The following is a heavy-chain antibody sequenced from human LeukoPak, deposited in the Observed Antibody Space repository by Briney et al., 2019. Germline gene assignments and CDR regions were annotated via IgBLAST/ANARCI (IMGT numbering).Heavy chain of an antibody. CDR2: IWYDGSNK. CDR3: AKGGSTWYHFDY. Sequence: LPGGTLRLSCAASGFTFSSYAIHWVRQAPGKGLEWVAFIWYDGSNKYYADSVKGRFTISRDNSENTLYLQMNSLRPEDTAVYYCAKGGSTWYHFDYWGQGTLVNVSS. CDR1: GFTFSSYA. J-gene: IGHJ4*02. D-gene: IGHD6-13*01. V-gene: IGHV3-30*02.